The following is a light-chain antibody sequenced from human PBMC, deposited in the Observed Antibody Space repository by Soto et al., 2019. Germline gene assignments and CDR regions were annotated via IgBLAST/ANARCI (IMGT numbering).Light chain of an antibody. CDR3: NSYTGSGIV. V-gene: IGLV2-14*01. Sequence: QSALTQPRSVSGSPGQSVTISCTGTSSDVGGYDYVSWYQHHPGKAPKLMIYEVSNRPSGVSYRFSGSKSGNTASLTISGLQAEDEADYYCNSYTGSGIVFGTGTKLTVL. CDR1: SSDVGGYDY. CDR2: EVS. J-gene: IGLJ1*01.